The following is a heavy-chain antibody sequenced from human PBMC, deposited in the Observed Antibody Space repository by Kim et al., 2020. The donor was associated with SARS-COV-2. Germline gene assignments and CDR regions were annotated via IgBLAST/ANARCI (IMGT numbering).Heavy chain of an antibody. CDR2: IDPSDSYT. J-gene: IGHJ5*02. Sequence: GESLKISCKGSGYSFTSYWISWVRQMPGKGLEWMGRIDPSDSYTNYSPSFQGHVTISADKSISTAYLQWSSLKASDTAMYYCARCNQYLVYCSSTSCYQGFSNWFDPWGQGTLVTVSS. V-gene: IGHV5-10-1*01. CDR3: ARCNQYLVYCSSTSCYQGFSNWFDP. CDR1: GYSFTSYW. D-gene: IGHD2-2*01.